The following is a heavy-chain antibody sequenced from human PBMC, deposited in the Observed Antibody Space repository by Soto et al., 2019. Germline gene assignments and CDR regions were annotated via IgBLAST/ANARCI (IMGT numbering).Heavy chain of an antibody. CDR1: GDSVSSNSAA. CDR2: TYYRFRWYN. Sequence: PSQTLSLTCAISGDSVSSNSAAWNWIRQSPSRGLEWLGRTYYRFRWYNDYAVSVKSRITVNPDTSKNQFSLHLNSVTPEDTAVYYCARSSGPHDILTGGGSDYWGQGTLVTVSS. J-gene: IGHJ4*02. CDR3: ARSSGPHDILTGGGSDY. V-gene: IGHV6-1*01. D-gene: IGHD3-9*01.